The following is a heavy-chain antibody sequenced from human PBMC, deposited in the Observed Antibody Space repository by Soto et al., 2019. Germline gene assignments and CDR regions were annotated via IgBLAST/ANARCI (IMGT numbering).Heavy chain of an antibody. CDR3: AREEAVRGVIMPYDY. J-gene: IGHJ4*02. CDR2: IYYSGST. D-gene: IGHD3-10*01. CDR1: GGSISSGGYY. Sequence: QVQLQESGPGLVKPSQTLSLTCTVSGGSISSGGYYWSWIRQHPGKGLEWIGYIYYSGSTYYNPSLKSRVTISVDTSKNTFSLKLSSVTAADTAVYYCAREEAVRGVIMPYDYWGQGTLVTVSS. V-gene: IGHV4-31*03.